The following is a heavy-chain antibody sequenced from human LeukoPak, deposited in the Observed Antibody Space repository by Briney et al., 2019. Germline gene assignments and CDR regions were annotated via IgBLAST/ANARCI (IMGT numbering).Heavy chain of an antibody. CDR2: INHSGST. V-gene: IGHV4-34*01. CDR3: ARDPSPCPRGKYCSSTSCCKFDP. Sequence: SETLSLTCAVYGGSFSGYYWSWIRQPPGKGLEWIGEINHSGSTNYNPPLKSRVTISVDTSKNQFSLKLSSVTAADTAVYYCARDPSPCPRGKYCSSTSCCKFDPWGQGTLVTVSS. J-gene: IGHJ5*02. CDR1: GGSFSGYY. D-gene: IGHD2-2*01.